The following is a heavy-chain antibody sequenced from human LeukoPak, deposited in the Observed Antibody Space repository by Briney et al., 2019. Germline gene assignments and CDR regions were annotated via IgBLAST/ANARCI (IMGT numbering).Heavy chain of an antibody. J-gene: IGHJ4*02. CDR2: IYRSGNT. Sequence: SETLSLTCTVSGGSISSGGYYWTWIRQHPGEGLEWIGYIYRSGNTYYNPSLKSRIVISVDTSKNQFSLKVTSVTAADTAVYYCARVRKLPLEWDLIDYWGQGTLVTVSS. D-gene: IGHD4-23*01. CDR3: ARVRKLPLEWDLIDY. V-gene: IGHV4-31*03. CDR1: GGSISSGGYY.